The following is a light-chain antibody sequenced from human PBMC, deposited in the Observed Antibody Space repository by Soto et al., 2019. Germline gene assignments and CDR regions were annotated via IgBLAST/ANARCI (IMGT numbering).Light chain of an antibody. CDR1: QAVPNN. CDR2: KAS. CDR3: QQYNSYSLWT. Sequence: DIHLTQSPSFLSASVGDRVTITCRPSQAVPNNMAWYQQKPGKPPKLLIYKASSLESGVPSRFSGSGSGTEFTLTISSLQPDDFATYYCQQYNSYSLWTFGQGTKVDIK. V-gene: IGKV1-5*03. J-gene: IGKJ1*01.